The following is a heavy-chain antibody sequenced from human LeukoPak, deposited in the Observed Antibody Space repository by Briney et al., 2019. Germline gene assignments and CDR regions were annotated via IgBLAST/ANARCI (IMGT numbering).Heavy chain of an antibody. CDR2: INKKGGT. CDR3: ARGRVVPAAMGFDY. J-gene: IGHJ4*02. V-gene: IGHV4-30-4*02. Sequence: SETLSLTCTVSSDSISSGDYYWSWIRQPAGKGLEFIGYINKKGGTFYNPPLKSRVSISIDTSKNQFSLKLSSVTAADTAVYYCARGRVVPAAMGFDYWGQGTLVTVSS. D-gene: IGHD2-2*01. CDR1: SDSISSGDYY.